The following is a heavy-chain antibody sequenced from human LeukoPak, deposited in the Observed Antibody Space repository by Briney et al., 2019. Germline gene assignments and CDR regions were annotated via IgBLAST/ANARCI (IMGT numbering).Heavy chain of an antibody. Sequence: GSLRLSCAASGFTFNNNAMTWVRQAPGKGLEWVSTISGVGANTYYADSVKGRFTISRDNSKNMLNLQMDGLRAEDTAMYYCAKTSGSYSNFDCWGRGCLSAVSS. J-gene: IGHJ4*02. D-gene: IGHD3-22*01. V-gene: IGHV3-23*01. CDR1: GFTFNNNA. CDR2: ISGVGANT. CDR3: AKTSGSYSNFDC.